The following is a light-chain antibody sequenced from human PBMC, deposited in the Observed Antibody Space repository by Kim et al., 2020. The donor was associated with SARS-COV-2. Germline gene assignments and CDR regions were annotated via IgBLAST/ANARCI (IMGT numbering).Light chain of an antibody. V-gene: IGLV2-23*02. Sequence: QSALTQPASVSGSPGQSITISCTGTISDVGNYNLVSWYQQYPGKAPKLMIFEVSKRPSGVSNRFSGSKSGNTASLTISGLQAEDEADYYCCSYAGSRIYVFGTGTKVTVL. CDR2: EVS. J-gene: IGLJ1*01. CDR1: ISDVGNYNL. CDR3: CSYAGSRIYV.